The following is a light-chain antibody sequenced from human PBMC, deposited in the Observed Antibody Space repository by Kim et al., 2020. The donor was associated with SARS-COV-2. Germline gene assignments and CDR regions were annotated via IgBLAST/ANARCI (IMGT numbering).Light chain of an antibody. V-gene: IGKV1-5*03. J-gene: IGKJ4*01. CDR2: TAS. Sequence: SVGDVVAPPCPASRSIGSLLYWYQQKPGKPPRLLIDTASSFESGVPSRFSGSGAGTEFTLPIRSLQPDDFATDYCRQYNSYFLRTFGGGTKVDI. CDR3: RQYNSYFLRT. CDR1: RSIGSL.